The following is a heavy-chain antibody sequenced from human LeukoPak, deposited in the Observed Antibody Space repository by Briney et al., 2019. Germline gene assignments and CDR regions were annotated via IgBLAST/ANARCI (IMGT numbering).Heavy chain of an antibody. CDR1: GXIFTNYW. D-gene: IGHD3-10*01. Sequence: GESLKISCEVSGXIFTNYWIGWVRQMPGKGLESMGINYPADSDTTYSPSFQGQVTISADKSISTVYLQWSSLKASDTAMYYCARQSRDGSKTRGYYFDYWGQGTLVTVSS. CDR3: ARQSRDGSKTRGYYFDY. J-gene: IGHJ4*02. CDR2: NYPADSDT. V-gene: IGHV5-51*01.